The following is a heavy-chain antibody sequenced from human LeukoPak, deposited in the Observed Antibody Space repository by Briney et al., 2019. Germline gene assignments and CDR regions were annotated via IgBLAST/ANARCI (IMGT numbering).Heavy chain of an antibody. Sequence: PGGSLRLSCAASGFTFDDYAMHWVRQAPGKGLEWVSLISGDAGSTYYADSVMGRFTISRDKSKNTLFLQMNSLRADDTAVYYCAKDNMDTSSCLDYWGQGTLVTVSS. J-gene: IGHJ4*02. CDR3: AKDNMDTSSCLDY. CDR2: ISGDAGST. V-gene: IGHV3-43*02. D-gene: IGHD5-18*01. CDR1: GFTFDDYA.